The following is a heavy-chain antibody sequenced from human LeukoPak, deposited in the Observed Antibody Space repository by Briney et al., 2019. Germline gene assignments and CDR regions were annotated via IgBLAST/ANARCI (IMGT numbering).Heavy chain of an antibody. J-gene: IGHJ4*02. Sequence: PGGSLRLSCAASGFTFSSYAMNWVRQAPGKGLEWVSSISSSGSPIYYADSVKGRFTISRDNAKNSLYLQMSSLRDDDTAVYYCARGGYNGYDCDYWGQGTLVTVSS. CDR2: ISSSGSPI. CDR3: ARGGYNGYDCDY. V-gene: IGHV3-48*02. D-gene: IGHD5-12*01. CDR1: GFTFSSYA.